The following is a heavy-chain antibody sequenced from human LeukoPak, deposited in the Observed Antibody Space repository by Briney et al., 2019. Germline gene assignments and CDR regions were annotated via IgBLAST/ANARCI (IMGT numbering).Heavy chain of an antibody. D-gene: IGHD2-15*01. CDR2: IYPGDSDT. Sequence: GESLKISCKGSGYSFTSYWIGWVRQMPGKGLEWMGIIYPGDSDTRYSPSFQGQVTISADKSISTAYLQWSSLKASDTAMYYCARQIAGYCSGGSCPTPPAEGPYYYYYYYMDVWGKGTTVTVSS. CDR1: GYSFTSYW. J-gene: IGHJ6*03. V-gene: IGHV5-51*01. CDR3: ARQIAGYCSGGSCPTPPAEGPYYYYYYYMDV.